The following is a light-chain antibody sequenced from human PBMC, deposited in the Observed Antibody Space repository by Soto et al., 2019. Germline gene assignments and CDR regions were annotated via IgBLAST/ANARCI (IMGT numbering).Light chain of an antibody. CDR2: KVS. V-gene: IGKV2-30*02. Sequence: DVVMPQSPLSLPVTLGQPASISCGPNQSLVHSDGIAYFSWFQQRPGRSPRRLIYKVSNRDSGVPDRFSGSGSGTDFALKISRVEAEDVGVYYCLQGTHWPTTFGQGTRLEIK. J-gene: IGKJ5*01. CDR1: QSLVHSDGIAY. CDR3: LQGTHWPTT.